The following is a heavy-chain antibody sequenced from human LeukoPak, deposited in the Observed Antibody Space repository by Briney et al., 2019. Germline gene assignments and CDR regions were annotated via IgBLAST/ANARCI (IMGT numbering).Heavy chain of an antibody. CDR1: GGSISSSSYY. D-gene: IGHD1-26*01. J-gene: IGHJ3*02. CDR2: INHSGST. V-gene: IGHV4-39*01. Sequence: SETLSLTCTVSGGSISSSSYYWSWIRQPPGKGLEWIGEINHSGSTNYNPSLKSRVTISVDTSKNQFSLKLSSVTAADTAVYYCARQRVGAEGSHAFDIWGQGTMVTVSS. CDR3: ARQRVGAEGSHAFDI.